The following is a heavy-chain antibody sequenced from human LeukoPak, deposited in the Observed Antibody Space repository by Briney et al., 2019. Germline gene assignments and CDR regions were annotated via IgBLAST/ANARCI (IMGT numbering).Heavy chain of an antibody. CDR2: ISGSGGST. V-gene: IGHV3-23*01. D-gene: IGHD6-13*01. CDR1: GFTFSSYA. CDR3: AKASRAAAGTYDYFDY. Sequence: GGSLGLSCAASGFTFSSYAMSWVRQAPGKGLEWVSAISGSGGSTYYADSVKGRFTISRDNSKNTLYLQMNSLRAEDTAVYYCAKASRAAAGTYDYFDYWGQGTLVTVSS. J-gene: IGHJ4*02.